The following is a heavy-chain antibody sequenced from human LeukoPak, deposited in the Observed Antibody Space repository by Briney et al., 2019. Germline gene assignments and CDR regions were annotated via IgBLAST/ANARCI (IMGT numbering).Heavy chain of an antibody. Sequence: ASVKVSCKASGYTFTGYHMHWVRQAPGQGLEWMGWISAYNGNTNYAQKLQGRVTMTTDTSTSTAYMELRSLRSDDTAVYYCARDRLWGLDPWGQGTLVTVSS. V-gene: IGHV1-18*04. J-gene: IGHJ5*02. CDR2: ISAYNGNT. CDR3: ARDRLWGLDP. CDR1: GYTFTGYH. D-gene: IGHD7-27*01.